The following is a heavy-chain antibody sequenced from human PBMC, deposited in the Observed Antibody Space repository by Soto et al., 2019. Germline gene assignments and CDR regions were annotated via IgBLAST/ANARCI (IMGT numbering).Heavy chain of an antibody. D-gene: IGHD3-10*01. J-gene: IGHJ4*02. Sequence: GGSLRLSCAASGFTFSDHYMDWVRQAPGKGLEWVGRTRNKANSYTTEYAASVKGRFTISRDDSKNSLYLQMNSLKTEDTALYYCARDTYGSGSYDYWGQGTLVTVSS. CDR2: TRNKANSYTT. CDR3: ARDTYGSGSYDY. CDR1: GFTFSDHY. V-gene: IGHV3-72*01.